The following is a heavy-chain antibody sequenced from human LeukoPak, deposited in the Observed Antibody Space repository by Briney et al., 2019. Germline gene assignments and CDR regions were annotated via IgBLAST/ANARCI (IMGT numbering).Heavy chain of an antibody. D-gene: IGHD3-10*01. J-gene: IGHJ5*02. CDR1: GYTFTSYY. CDR3: ARHGGSGRNVDWFDP. V-gene: IGHV1-46*01. CDR2: INPSGGST. Sequence: ASVKVSCKASGYTFTSYYMHWVRQAPGQGLEWMGIINPSGGSTSYAQKFQGRVTMTRDMSTSTVYMELSSLRSEDTAVYYCARHGGSGRNVDWFDPWGQGTLVTVSS.